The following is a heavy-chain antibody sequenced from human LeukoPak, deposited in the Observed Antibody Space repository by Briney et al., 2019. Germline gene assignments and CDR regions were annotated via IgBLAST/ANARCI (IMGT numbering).Heavy chain of an antibody. J-gene: IGHJ6*02. Sequence: SETLSLTCAVYSGSFSGYYWSWIRQPPGKGLEWIGEINHSGSTNYNPSLKSRVTISVDTSKNQFSLKLSSVTAADTAVYYCARIAARLAYYYGMDVWGQGTTVTVSS. D-gene: IGHD6-6*01. CDR3: ARIAARLAYYYGMDV. CDR1: SGSFSGYY. V-gene: IGHV4-34*01. CDR2: INHSGST.